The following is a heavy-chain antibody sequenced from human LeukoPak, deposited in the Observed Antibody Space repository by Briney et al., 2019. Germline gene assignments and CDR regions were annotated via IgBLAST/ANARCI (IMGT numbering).Heavy chain of an antibody. J-gene: IGHJ4*02. D-gene: IGHD1-26*01. Sequence: GGSLRLSCAASGFTFSSYWMSWVRQAPGKGLEWVANINQDGGETYYVASVKGRFTISRDNAKNSLYLQMNSLRAGDTAVYYCAREGSRAYFDYWGQGTLVTVSS. V-gene: IGHV3-7*01. CDR1: GFTFSSYW. CDR3: AREGSRAYFDY. CDR2: INQDGGET.